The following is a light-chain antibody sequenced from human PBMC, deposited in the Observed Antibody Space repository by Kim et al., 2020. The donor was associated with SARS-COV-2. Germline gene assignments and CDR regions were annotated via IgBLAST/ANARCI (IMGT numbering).Light chain of an antibody. CDR3: QVWDNSGDHWV. V-gene: IGLV3-21*04. J-gene: IGLJ3*02. CDR2: YNR. Sequence: SYELTQPPSVSLAPGETARITCGGNNIGSESVHWYQQKPGQAPVLVIYYNRDRPSGIPERFSGSNSGNTATLTISRVEAGDEADYYCQVWDNSGDHWVFGGGTQLTVL. CDR1: NIGSES.